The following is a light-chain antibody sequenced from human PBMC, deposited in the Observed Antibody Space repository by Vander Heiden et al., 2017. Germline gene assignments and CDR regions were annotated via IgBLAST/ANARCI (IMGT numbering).Light chain of an antibody. CDR2: SDR. Sequence: SYELTQPHPVSVAPTQRATITCGGNNNGCKAVHGFRQKPGQDPVLVIYSDRDRPSGIPERFSGSNPGKNATLTISRIAAGDEADYYCQVWNSSSGHPEVFGGGTKLTVL. J-gene: IGLJ3*02. CDR3: QVWNSSSGHPEV. V-gene: IGLV3-12*02. CDR1: NNGCKA.